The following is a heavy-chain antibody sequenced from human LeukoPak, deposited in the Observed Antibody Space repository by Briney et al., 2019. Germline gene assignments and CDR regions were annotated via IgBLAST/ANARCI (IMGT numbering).Heavy chain of an antibody. CDR1: GFSFSGYG. D-gene: IGHD3-9*01. CDR3: AYFHATSRSFDSD. V-gene: IGHV3-30*02. Sequence: GGSLRLSCAASGFSFSGYGMHWVRQAPGKGLEWVAFIRYDESNIYYIDSVKGRFTISRDNSKNTLHLQMNSLRAEDTAVYHCAYFHATSRSFDSDWGQGTLVIVSS. J-gene: IGHJ4*02. CDR2: IRYDESNI.